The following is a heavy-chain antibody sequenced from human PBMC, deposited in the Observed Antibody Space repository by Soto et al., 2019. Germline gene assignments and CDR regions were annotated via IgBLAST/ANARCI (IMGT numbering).Heavy chain of an antibody. J-gene: IGHJ4*02. CDR2: ISYDGSNK. Sequence: GGSLRLSCAASGFTFSSYGMHWVRQAPGKGLEWVAVISYDGSNKYYADSVKGRFTISRDNSKNTLYLQMNSLRAEDTAVYYCAKDRRRIAVAGTFDYWGQGTLVTVSS. D-gene: IGHD6-19*01. V-gene: IGHV3-30*18. CDR3: AKDRRRIAVAGTFDY. CDR1: GFTFSSYG.